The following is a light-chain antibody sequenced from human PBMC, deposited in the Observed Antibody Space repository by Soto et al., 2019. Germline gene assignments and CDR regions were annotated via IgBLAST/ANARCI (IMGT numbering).Light chain of an antibody. J-gene: IGKJ5*01. CDR2: DAS. CDR3: QQYGSSPT. CDR1: QSVSSSY. Sequence: EIVLTQSPATLSLSPGERAILSCGASQSVSSSYLAWYQQKPGLAPRLLIYDASSRATGIPDRFSGSESGTDFTLTISRLEPEDFAVYYCQQYGSSPTFGRGTRLEIK. V-gene: IGKV3D-20*01.